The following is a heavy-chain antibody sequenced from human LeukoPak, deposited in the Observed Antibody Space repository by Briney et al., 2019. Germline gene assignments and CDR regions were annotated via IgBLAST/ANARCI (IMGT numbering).Heavy chain of an antibody. CDR1: GFTFSSYG. D-gene: IGHD6-13*01. J-gene: IGHJ4*02. CDR3: ASTAAGNNIDY. CDR2: ISYDGSNK. V-gene: IGHV3-30*03. Sequence: GGSLRLSCAASGFTFSSYGMHWVRQAPGKGLEWVAVISYDGSNKYYADSVKGRFTISRDNSKNTLYLQMNSLRAEDTAVYYCASTAAGNNIDYWGQGTLVTVSS.